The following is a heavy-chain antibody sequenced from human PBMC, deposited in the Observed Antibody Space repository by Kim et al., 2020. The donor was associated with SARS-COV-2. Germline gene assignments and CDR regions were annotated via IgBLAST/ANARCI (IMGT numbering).Heavy chain of an antibody. V-gene: IGHV4-61*02. CDR1: GGSISSGSYY. Sequence: SETLSLTCTVSGGSISSGSYYWSWIRQPAGKGLEWSGSIYTSGSTNYNPSLKSRVTISVDTYKNQFSLMLRSVTAADATVYYCARGYSSSWRYYYYYGMHVWGQGTTVTVSS. CDR2: IYTSGST. CDR3: ARGYSSSWRYYYYYGMHV. J-gene: IGHJ6*02. D-gene: IGHD6-13*01.